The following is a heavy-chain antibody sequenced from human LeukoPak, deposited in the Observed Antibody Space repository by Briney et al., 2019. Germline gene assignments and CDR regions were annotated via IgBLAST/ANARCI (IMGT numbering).Heavy chain of an antibody. D-gene: IGHD2-2*02. Sequence: GGSLRLSCAVSGFTLSSNWMHWVRQVPGKGLVWVSRIDDVGSGTSYADSVKGRFTISRDNSKNTLYLQMNSLRAEDTAVYYCARDPVRFLGYCSSTSCYTGMGFDYWGQGTLVTVSS. V-gene: IGHV3-74*01. CDR1: GFTLSSNW. J-gene: IGHJ4*02. CDR2: IDDVGSGT. CDR3: ARDPVRFLGYCSSTSCYTGMGFDY.